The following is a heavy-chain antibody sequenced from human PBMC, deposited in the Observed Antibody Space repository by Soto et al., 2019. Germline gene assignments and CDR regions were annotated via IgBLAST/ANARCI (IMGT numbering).Heavy chain of an antibody. CDR1: GGSISSYY. V-gene: IGHV4-59*12. Sequence: QVQLQESGPGLVKPSETLSLTCTVSGGSISSYYWSWIRQPPGKGLEWIGYIYYRGSTNYSPSLRSRVSMSVDTSKNQFSLKLNSVSATDTAFYYCAGYCSRSSCSSLESFGVWGQGTMVTVSS. CDR2: IYYRGST. CDR3: AGYCSRSSCSSLESFGV. J-gene: IGHJ3*01. D-gene: IGHD2-2*01.